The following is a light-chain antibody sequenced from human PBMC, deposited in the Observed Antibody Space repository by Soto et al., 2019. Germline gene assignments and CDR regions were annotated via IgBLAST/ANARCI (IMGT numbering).Light chain of an antibody. CDR1: QSISSW. V-gene: IGKV1-5*03. Sequence: DIQMTQSPSTLSASVGDRVTITCRASQSISSWLAWYQQKPRKAPKLLIYQSSSLESGVPSRFSGSGSGTGFTLTISRLQPYDFATYYCQQYKRYPSTFGQGTKVEIK. J-gene: IGKJ1*01. CDR3: QQYKRYPST. CDR2: QSS.